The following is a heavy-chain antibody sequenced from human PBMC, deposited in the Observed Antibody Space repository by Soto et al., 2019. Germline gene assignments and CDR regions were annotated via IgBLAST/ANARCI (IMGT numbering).Heavy chain of an antibody. D-gene: IGHD5-18*01. CDR1: GDSISSGRYY. V-gene: IGHV4-30-4*01. Sequence: SETLSLTCAVSGDSISSGRYYWSWVRQPPGKGLEWIGHIYYTGSTYYNPSLKSRLTISVDTSKNHFSLKLASVTAADTAIYYCARDKHSLDGMDAWGQGTTVTVYS. CDR3: ARDKHSLDGMDA. J-gene: IGHJ6*02. CDR2: IYYTGST.